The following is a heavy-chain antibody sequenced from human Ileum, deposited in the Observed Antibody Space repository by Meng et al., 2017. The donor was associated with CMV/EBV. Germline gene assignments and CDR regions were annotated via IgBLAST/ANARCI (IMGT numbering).Heavy chain of an antibody. CDR2: DRGDNGEK. V-gene: IGHV1-18*04. J-gene: IGHJ4*02. Sequence: CKACGYSFRNYGIRWMRQAPGQRLEWMGWDRGDNGEKTYAQKFQGKVTMTANTSMNTAYMDLRSLTSDDTAVYYCVRNLRQAAAYFDYWGQGTLVTVSS. D-gene: IGHD6-13*01. CDR3: VRNLRQAAAYFDY. CDR1: GYSFRNYG.